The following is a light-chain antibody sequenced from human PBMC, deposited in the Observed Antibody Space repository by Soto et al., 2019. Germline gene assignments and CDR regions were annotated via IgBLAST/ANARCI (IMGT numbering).Light chain of an antibody. CDR2: DAS. CDR3: QQYDILPIT. Sequence: DIQMTQSPSSLFASVGDRVIITCQATQDINIYLNWYQQKPGKAPNLLIYDASNLEIGVPSRFSGSGSGTHFTFTISSLQTEDIGTYYCQQYDILPITFGRGTRLEI. CDR1: QDINIY. J-gene: IGKJ5*01. V-gene: IGKV1-33*01.